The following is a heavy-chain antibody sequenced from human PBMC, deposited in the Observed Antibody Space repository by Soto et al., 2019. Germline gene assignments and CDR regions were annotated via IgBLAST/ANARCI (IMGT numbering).Heavy chain of an antibody. D-gene: IGHD3-16*02. V-gene: IGHV4-39*01. CDR2: IYYSGST. CDR1: GGSISSSSYY. Sequence: QLQLQEPGPGLVKPSETLSLTCTVSGGSISSSSYYWGWIRQPPGKGLEWIGSIYYSGSTYYNPSLKSRVTISVDTSKKQFSLKLSSVTAADTAVYYCARHLANYDYIWGSYRWSANWFDPWGQGTLVTVSS. J-gene: IGHJ5*02. CDR3: ARHLANYDYIWGSYRWSANWFDP.